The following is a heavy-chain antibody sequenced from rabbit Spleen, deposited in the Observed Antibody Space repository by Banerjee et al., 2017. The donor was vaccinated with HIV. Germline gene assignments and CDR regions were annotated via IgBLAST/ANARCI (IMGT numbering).Heavy chain of an antibody. Sequence: QEQLVESGGGLVQPEGSLTLTCKASGFDFSSGYDMCWVRQAPGKGLEWIACIYTGRTTTTYYANWAKGRFTISKTSSTTVTLQMTSLTAADTATYFCARSPLYSNLWGPGTLVTVS. V-gene: IGHV1S45*01. CDR3: ARSPLYSNL. D-gene: IGHD1-1*01. J-gene: IGHJ4*01. CDR2: IYTGRTTTT. CDR1: GFDFSSGYD.